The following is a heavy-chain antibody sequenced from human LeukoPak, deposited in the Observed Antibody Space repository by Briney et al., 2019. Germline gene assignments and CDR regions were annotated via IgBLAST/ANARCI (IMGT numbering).Heavy chain of an antibody. CDR1: GGSFSGYY. CDR2: INHSGST. V-gene: IGHV4-34*01. CDR3: ASSTYYYDSSGYPYYFDY. J-gene: IGHJ4*02. Sequence: SETLSLTCAVYGGSFSGYYWSWLRQPPGKGLEWIGEINHSGSTNYNPSLKSRVTISVDTSKNQFSLKLSSVTAADTAVYYCASSTYYYDSSGYPYYFDYWGQGTLVTVSS. D-gene: IGHD3-22*01.